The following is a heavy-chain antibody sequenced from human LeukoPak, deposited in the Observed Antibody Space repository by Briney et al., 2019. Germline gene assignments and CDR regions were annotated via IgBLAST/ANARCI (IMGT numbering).Heavy chain of an antibody. V-gene: IGHV4-4*07. CDR2: IYTSGST. CDR3: ARVGIAARGYYYYYMDV. J-gene: IGHJ6*03. D-gene: IGHD6-6*01. CDR1: GGSISSYY. Sequence: SETLSLTCTGSGGSISSYYWSWIRQPAGKGLEWIGRIYTSGSTNYNPSLKSRVTMSVDTSKNQFSLKLSSVTAADTAVYYCARVGIAARGYYYYYMDVWGKGTTVTVSS.